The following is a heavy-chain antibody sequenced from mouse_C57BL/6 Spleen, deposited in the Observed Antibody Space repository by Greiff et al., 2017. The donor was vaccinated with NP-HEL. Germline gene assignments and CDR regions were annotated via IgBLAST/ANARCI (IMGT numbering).Heavy chain of an antibody. CDR1: GYAFSSSW. Sequence: VQLVESGPELVKPGASVKISCKASGYAFSSSWMNWVKQRPGKGLEWIGRIYPGDGDTTYNGKFKGKATLTADKASSTAYMQLSSLTSEDSAVYFCARAPLGYYFDDWGQGTTLTVSS. J-gene: IGHJ2*01. CDR3: ARAPLGYYFDD. V-gene: IGHV1-82*01. D-gene: IGHD6-1*01. CDR2: IYPGDGDT.